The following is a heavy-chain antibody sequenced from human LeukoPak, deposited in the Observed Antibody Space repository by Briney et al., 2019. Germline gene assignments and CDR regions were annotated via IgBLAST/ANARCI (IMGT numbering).Heavy chain of an antibody. Sequence: GGSLRLSCAASGFTFSSYSMNWVRQAPGKGLEWVGRIKSKSDGGTIDYAAPVKGRFTISRDDSKNTLYLQMNSLKTEDTAVYYCTQWVVAGAFDIWGQGTMVTVSS. CDR2: IKSKSDGGTI. D-gene: IGHD2-15*01. J-gene: IGHJ3*02. CDR1: GFTFSSYS. V-gene: IGHV3-15*01. CDR3: TQWVVAGAFDI.